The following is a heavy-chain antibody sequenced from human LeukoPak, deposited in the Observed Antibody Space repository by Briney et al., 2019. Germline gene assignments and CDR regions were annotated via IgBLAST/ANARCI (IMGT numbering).Heavy chain of an antibody. Sequence: PSETLSLTCIVSGGSISSRPYCWGWIRQPPGKGLEWLGSFYYSGSTYYKPSLKSRVTISVDTSKNQISLKLSSVTAADTAVYYCARLVVSSWYHEVLLGRDYWGQGTLVTVSS. J-gene: IGHJ4*02. D-gene: IGHD6-13*01. CDR1: GGSISSRPYC. CDR3: ARLVVSSWYHEVLLGRDY. V-gene: IGHV4-39*01. CDR2: FYYSGST.